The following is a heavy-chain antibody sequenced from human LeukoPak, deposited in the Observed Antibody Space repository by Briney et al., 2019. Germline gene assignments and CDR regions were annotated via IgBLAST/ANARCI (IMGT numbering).Heavy chain of an antibody. V-gene: IGHV4-39*07. CDR1: GGSITSSSYY. CDR3: ARGGGGSGPLHL. D-gene: IGHD5-12*01. Sequence: SETLSLTCTVSGGSITSSSYYWGWIRQPPGKGLEWIGSIFYSGSTTYNPSLKSRVTISVDTSKNQFSLKLRSVTAADTAVYYCARGGGGSGPLHLWGRGNLVTVSS. J-gene: IGHJ2*01. CDR2: IFYSGST.